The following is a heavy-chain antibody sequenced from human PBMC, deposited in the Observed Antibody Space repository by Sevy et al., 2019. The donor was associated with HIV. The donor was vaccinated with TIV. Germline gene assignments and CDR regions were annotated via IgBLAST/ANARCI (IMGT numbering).Heavy chain of an antibody. CDR2: IYYSWNT. CDR3: ARGGPNQQQLDYFDY. D-gene: IGHD1-1*01. J-gene: IGHJ4*02. Sequence: GSLRLSCTVSGGSISTYYWNWIRQPPGKGLEWIGYIYYSWNTNYNPSLTSRVSMSVDTSKNHFSLKLSSVTAADTAMYYCARGGPNQQQLDYFDYWGQGTLVTVSS. V-gene: IGHV4-59*01. CDR1: GGSISTYY.